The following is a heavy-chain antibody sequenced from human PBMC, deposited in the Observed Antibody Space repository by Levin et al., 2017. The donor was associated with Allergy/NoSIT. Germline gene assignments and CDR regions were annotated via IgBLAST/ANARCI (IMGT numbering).Heavy chain of an antibody. CDR3: ARPKGIAVD. CDR2: IKQDGSEK. CDR1: GFTFSNYW. Sequence: GGSLRLSCAASGFTFSNYWMSWVRQAPGKGLEWVANIKQDGSEKYYVDSVKGRFTISRDNAKNSLYLQMNSLRAEDTAVYYCARPKGIAVDWGQGTLVTVSS. V-gene: IGHV3-7*01. J-gene: IGHJ4*02. D-gene: IGHD6-19*01.